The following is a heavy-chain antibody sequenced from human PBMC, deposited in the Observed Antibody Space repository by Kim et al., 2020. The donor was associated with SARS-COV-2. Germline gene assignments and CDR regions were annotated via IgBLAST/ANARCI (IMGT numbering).Heavy chain of an antibody. CDR2: IFGSGFGT. CDR1: GFAFHHSA. V-gene: IGHV3-23*05. CDR3: VKHLHVTTVTFYCYFEL. D-gene: IGHD1-1*01. Sequence: GGSLRLSCAASGFAFHHSAMSWVRQAPGKGLEWVSGIFGSGFGTYYADSVKGRFSISRDNSKNILSLQMSDLRVEDTAIYYCVKHLHVTTVTFYCYFELWGRSSPVAVSS. J-gene: IGHJ2*01.